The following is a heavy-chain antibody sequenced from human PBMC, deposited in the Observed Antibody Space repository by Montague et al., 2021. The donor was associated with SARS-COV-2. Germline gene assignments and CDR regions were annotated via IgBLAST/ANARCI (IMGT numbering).Heavy chain of an antibody. V-gene: IGHV2-5*02. CDR2: SCWDDAK. CDR3: AHSVPTITALPTPPFAF. Sequence: PALVKPTQTLTLTCTFSGFSLSTSGVGVGWIRQPPGKALEWLAFSCWDDAKHYIPSLKTRLTITKDTSKNQVVLTMSNMDLVDTATYYCAHSVPTITALPTPPFAFWGPGTLVFASS. J-gene: IGHJ4*02. D-gene: IGHD3-10*01. CDR1: GFSLSTSGVG.